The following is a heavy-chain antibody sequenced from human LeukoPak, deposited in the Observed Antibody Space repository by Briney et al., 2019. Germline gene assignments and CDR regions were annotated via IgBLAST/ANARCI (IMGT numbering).Heavy chain of an antibody. CDR1: GGSISSYY. Sequence: RPSETLSLTCTVSGGSISSYYWSWIRQPPGKGLEWIGYIYYSGSTNYNPSLKSRVTISVDTSKNQFSLKLSSVTAADTAVYYCARAASDILTGYFYLIDVWGKGTTVTISS. CDR2: IYYSGST. CDR3: ARAASDILTGYFYLIDV. V-gene: IGHV4-59*01. J-gene: IGHJ6*03. D-gene: IGHD3-9*01.